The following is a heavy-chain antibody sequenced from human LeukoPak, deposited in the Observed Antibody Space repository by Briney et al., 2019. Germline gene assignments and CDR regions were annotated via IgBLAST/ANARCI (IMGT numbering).Heavy chain of an antibody. CDR3: AKEGGRTYYDILTGYYSDYY. V-gene: IGHV3-30*18. CDR1: GFTFSSYR. D-gene: IGHD3-9*01. Sequence: GGSLRLSWAASGFTFSSYRMHWVRQAPGKGLEWVAVISYDGSNKYYADSVKGRFTISRDNSKNTLYLQMNSLRAEDTAVYYCAKEGGRTYYDILTGYYSDYYWGQGTLVTVSS. CDR2: ISYDGSNK. J-gene: IGHJ4*02.